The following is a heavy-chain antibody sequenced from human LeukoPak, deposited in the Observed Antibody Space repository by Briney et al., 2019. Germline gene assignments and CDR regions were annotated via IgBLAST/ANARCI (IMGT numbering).Heavy chain of an antibody. D-gene: IGHD1-26*01. CDR1: GYTVTGYY. Sequence: ASVKVSCKASGYTVTGYYMHWVRQAPGQGLEWMGWINPNSGGTNYAQKFQGGVTMTRDTSISTAYMELSRLRSDDTAVYYCARGLVGATPLYDYWGQGTLVTVSS. V-gene: IGHV1-2*02. CDR2: INPNSGGT. CDR3: ARGLVGATPLYDY. J-gene: IGHJ4*02.